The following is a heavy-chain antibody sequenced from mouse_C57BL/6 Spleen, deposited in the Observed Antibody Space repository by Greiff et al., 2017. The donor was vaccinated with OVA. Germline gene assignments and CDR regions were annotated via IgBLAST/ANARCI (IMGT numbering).Heavy chain of an antibody. CDR2: INPYNGGT. V-gene: IGHV1-19*01. CDR3: ARWYYGSSSDY. D-gene: IGHD1-1*01. CDR1: GYTFTDYY. Sequence: VQLQQSGPVLVKPGASVKMSCKASGYTFTDYYMNWVKQSHGKSLEWIGVINPYNGGTSYNQKFKGKATLTVDKSSSTAYMELNSLTSEDSAVYYCARWYYGSSSDYWGQGTTLTVSS. J-gene: IGHJ2*01.